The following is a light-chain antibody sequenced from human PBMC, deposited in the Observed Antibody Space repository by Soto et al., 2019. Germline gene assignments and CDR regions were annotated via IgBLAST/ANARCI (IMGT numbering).Light chain of an antibody. CDR1: QGISTY. Sequence: AIRMTQSPSSFSASIGDRVIITCRASQGISTYLAWYQQKPGKAPDLLIYGASTLQSGVPSRFSGSGSGTDFTLTISCLQSEDFAAYYCQQYYSDPRTFGQGTKVEV. CDR3: QQYYSDPRT. J-gene: IGKJ1*01. CDR2: GAS. V-gene: IGKV1-8*01.